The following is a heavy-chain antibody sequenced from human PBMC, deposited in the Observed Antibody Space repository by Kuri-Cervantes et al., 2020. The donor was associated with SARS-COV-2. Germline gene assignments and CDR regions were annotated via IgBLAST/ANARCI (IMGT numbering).Heavy chain of an antibody. CDR1: GFTFSSYG. V-gene: IGHV4-39*01. CDR2: IYYSGST. Sequence: SETLSLTCAASGFTFSSYGMHWVRQAPGKGLEWIGSIYYSGSTYNNPSLKSRVTISADTSKNQFSLRLRSVTAADTAVYYCARRQPTVFGAADWFDPWGRGTLVTVSS. CDR3: ARRQPTVFGAADWFDP. J-gene: IGHJ5*02. D-gene: IGHD3-3*01.